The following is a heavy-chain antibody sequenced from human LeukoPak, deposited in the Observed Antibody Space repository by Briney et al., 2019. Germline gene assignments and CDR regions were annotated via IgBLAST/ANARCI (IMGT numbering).Heavy chain of an antibody. Sequence: SETLSLTCAVYGGSFSGYYWSWIRQPPGKGLEWIGEINHSGSTNYNPSLKSRVTISVDTSKNQFSLKLSSVTAADTAVYYCARGLIEAEEYQLSYFDIWGQGTMVTVSS. CDR3: ARGLIEAEEYQLSYFDI. V-gene: IGHV4-34*01. J-gene: IGHJ3*02. CDR2: INHSGST. D-gene: IGHD2-2*01. CDR1: GGSFSGYY.